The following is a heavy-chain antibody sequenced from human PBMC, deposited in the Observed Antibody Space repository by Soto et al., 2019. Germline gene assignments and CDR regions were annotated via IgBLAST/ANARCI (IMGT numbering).Heavy chain of an antibody. J-gene: IGHJ4*02. CDR3: ARESRSCCHDY. CDR2: ISAYNGNT. D-gene: IGHD2-15*01. CDR1: GYTFTRYG. V-gene: IGHV1-18*01. Sequence: QVHLVQSGAEVKKPGASVKVSCKASGYTFTRYGISWVRQAPGQGLEGRGWISAYNGNTTYAQKLQGIVTMTTDTSTTTAYIDLRSLSADDTAVYYCARESRSCCHDYWGQGTLVTVSS.